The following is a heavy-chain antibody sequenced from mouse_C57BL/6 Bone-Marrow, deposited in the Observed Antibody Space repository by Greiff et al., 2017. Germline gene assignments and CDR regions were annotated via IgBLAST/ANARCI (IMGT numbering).Heavy chain of an antibody. CDR3: TRYGGRRGNYYAMDY. V-gene: IGHV1-15*01. CDR2: IDPETGGT. Sequence: VQLQESGAELVRPGASVTLSCKASGYTFTDYEMHWVKQTPVHGLEWIGAIDPETGGTAYNQKFKGKAILTADKSSSTAYMELRSLTSEDSAVYYCTRYGGRRGNYYAMDYWGQGTSVTVSS. CDR1: GYTFTDYE. J-gene: IGHJ4*01. D-gene: IGHD1-1*02.